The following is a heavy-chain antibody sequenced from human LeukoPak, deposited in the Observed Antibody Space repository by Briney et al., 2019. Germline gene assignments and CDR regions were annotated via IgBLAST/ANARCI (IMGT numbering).Heavy chain of an antibody. D-gene: IGHD3-3*01. J-gene: IGHJ5*02. Sequence: PGGSLRLSCAASGFSIDDYAMHWVRQAPGKGLEWVAVISYDGSNKYYADSVKGRFTISRDNSKNTLYLQMNSLRAEDTAVYYCAKGYDFWSPPDPWGQGTLVTVSS. CDR2: ISYDGSNK. V-gene: IGHV3-30*18. CDR3: AKGYDFWSPPDP. CDR1: GFSIDDYA.